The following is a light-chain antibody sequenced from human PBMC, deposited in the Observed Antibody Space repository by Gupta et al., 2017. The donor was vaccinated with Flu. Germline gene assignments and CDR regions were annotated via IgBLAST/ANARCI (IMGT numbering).Light chain of an antibody. CDR2: GAF. V-gene: IGKV3-15*01. CDR1: QSVNNK. J-gene: IGKJ1*01. CDR3: QQYNNWPQT. Sequence: GERATLSCRASQSVNNKLAWYQQKPGQAPRLLIYGAFTRATGVPARFSGSGSGTEFTLTISSRQSEDFAVYYCQQYNNWPQTFGQGTKVEIK.